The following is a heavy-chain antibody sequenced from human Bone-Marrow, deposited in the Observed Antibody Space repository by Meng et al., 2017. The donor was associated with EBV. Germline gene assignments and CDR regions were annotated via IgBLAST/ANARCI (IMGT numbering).Heavy chain of an antibody. V-gene: IGHV3-11*01. CDR1: GFTFSDYY. Sequence: QLQRVEAGGGLVEPGGSLRLCCAASGFTFSDYYMSWSRQAAGEGLEWVSYISSSGSTIYYADSVKGQFTISRDNAKNSLYLQMNSLRAEDTAVYYCANEGGELKGWGQGTLVTVSS. CDR3: ANEGGELKG. CDR2: ISSSGSTI. D-gene: IGHD1-26*01. J-gene: IGHJ4*02.